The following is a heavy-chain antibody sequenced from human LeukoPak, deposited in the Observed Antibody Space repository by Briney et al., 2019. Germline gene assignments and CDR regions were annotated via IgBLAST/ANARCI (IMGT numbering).Heavy chain of an antibody. CDR1: GYSISSGHY. J-gene: IGHJ4*02. Sequence: SETLSLTCTVSGYSISSGHYWAWIRQSPEKGLEWIASMFHSGSTHYNPSLRSRVTISVDTSKNQFSLKLTSVTAADTAVYYCARLYLPATRFDYWGQGTLVTVSS. CDR3: ARLYLPATRFDY. CDR2: MFHSGST. V-gene: IGHV4-38-2*02. D-gene: IGHD5-24*01.